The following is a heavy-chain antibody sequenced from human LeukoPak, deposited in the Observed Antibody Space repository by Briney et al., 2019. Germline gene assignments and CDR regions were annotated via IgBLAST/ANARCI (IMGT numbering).Heavy chain of an antibody. J-gene: IGHJ4*02. CDR1: GGSFSGYY. CDR2: INHSGST. V-gene: IGHV4-34*01. D-gene: IGHD6-19*01. CDR3: ARRIAVTGSFDF. Sequence: TSETLSLTCAVYGGSFSGYYWSWIRQPPGKGLEWIGEINHSGSTNYNPSLKSRVTISKDRSKTQFSLKLSSVTAADTALYYCARRIAVTGSFDFWGQGTLVTVSS.